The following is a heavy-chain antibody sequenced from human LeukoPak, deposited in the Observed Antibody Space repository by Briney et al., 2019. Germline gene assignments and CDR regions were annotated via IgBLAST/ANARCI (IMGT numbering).Heavy chain of an antibody. J-gene: IGHJ3*02. CDR2: IYYSGST. V-gene: IGHV4-31*03. CDR1: GGSISSGTYY. D-gene: IGHD2-2*01. Sequence: PSQTLSLTCTVSGGSISSGTYYWSWIRQHPGKGLEWIGYIYYSGSTYYNPSLKSRVTIPVDTSKNQFYLKLSSVTAADTAVYYCARDWCSSTGCYDAFDIWGQGTMVTVSS. CDR3: ARDWCSSTGCYDAFDI.